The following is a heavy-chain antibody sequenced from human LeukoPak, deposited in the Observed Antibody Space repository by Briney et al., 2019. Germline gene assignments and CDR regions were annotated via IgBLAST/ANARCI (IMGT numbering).Heavy chain of an antibody. J-gene: IGHJ4*02. CDR3: ARDSWYRCGHDCYSVDY. V-gene: IGHV3-30-3*01. CDR2: ISFDGTDK. D-gene: IGHD2-21*02. Sequence: GGSLRLSCAPSGFTFSNHAMNWVRPAAGKGLDWVTTISFDGTDKYNADAVTGRFTISRDNSKDTLYLQLDSLRTEDTALYSYARDSWYRCGHDCYSVDYWGQGTLVTVSS. CDR1: GFTFSNHA.